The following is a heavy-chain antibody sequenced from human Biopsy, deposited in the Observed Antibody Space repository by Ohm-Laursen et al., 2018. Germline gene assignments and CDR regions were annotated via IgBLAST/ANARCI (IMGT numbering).Heavy chain of an antibody. D-gene: IGHD3-22*01. Sequence: GTLSLTWIVSGDSISSYYWSWIRQPPGKGLEWIGYVSYTGSTDYNPSLQSRVTISVDTSKNHFSLRLRSVTPADTAMYYCARDRGFYSDRTVPGYFDLWGRGTLVTVSS. CDR1: GDSISSYY. CDR3: ARDRGFYSDRTVPGYFDL. J-gene: IGHJ2*01. CDR2: VSYTGST. V-gene: IGHV4-59*01.